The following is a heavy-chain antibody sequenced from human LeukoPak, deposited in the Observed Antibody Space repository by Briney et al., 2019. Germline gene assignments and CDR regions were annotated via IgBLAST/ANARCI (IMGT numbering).Heavy chain of an antibody. V-gene: IGHV1-2*02. CDR1: GYTFTGYY. Sequence: GASVKVSCKASGYTFTGYYMHWVRQAPGQGLEWMGWINPNTGVTNYAQKFQGRVTMTRDTSISTVYMELSRLDSDDTAVYYCARRYLYDNYGYPNFDCWGQGTLVTVSS. J-gene: IGHJ4*02. CDR3: ARRYLYDNYGYPNFDC. CDR2: INPNTGVT. D-gene: IGHD5-18*01.